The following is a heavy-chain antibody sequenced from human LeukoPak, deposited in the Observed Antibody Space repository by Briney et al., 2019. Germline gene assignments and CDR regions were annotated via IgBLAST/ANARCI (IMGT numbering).Heavy chain of an antibody. CDR1: GFTFSRYD. Sequence: GGSLRLSCAASGFTFSRYDMSWVRRAPGRGLEWVSAITDSGGSTYYADSVRGRFTISRDDSKNTLYLLMNSLRAEDTAVYYCAKEDTLTTVYFDYWGQGTPVTVSS. CDR3: AKEDTLTTVYFDY. J-gene: IGHJ4*02. D-gene: IGHD4-17*01. V-gene: IGHV3-23*01. CDR2: ITDSGGST.